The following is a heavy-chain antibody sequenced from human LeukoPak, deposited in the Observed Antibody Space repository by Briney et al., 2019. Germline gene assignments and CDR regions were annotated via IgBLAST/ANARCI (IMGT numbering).Heavy chain of an antibody. D-gene: IGHD3-22*01. CDR1: GFTFSSYS. CDR3: ASGYYYDSSGYYPAYEY. CDR2: ISRSRSYI. V-gene: IGHV3-21*01. Sequence: GGSLGLSCAASGFTFSSYSMNWLRPAPGQGRVWVSSISRSRSYIYYADSVKGRFTIARVKATDSLYLQMISLRPEATAVYYCASGYYYDSSGYYPAYEYWGQGTLVTVSS. J-gene: IGHJ4*02.